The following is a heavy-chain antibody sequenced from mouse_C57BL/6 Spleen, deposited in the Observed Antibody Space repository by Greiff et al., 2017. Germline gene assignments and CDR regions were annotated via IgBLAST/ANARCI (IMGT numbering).Heavy chain of an antibody. Sequence: QVQLKESGPELVKPGASVKISCKASGYAFSSSWMNWVKQRPGKGLEWIGRIYPGDGDTNYNGKFKGKATLTADKSSSTAYMQLSSLTSEDSAVYFCARWGLYYGPYYFDYWGQGTTLTVSS. CDR1: GYAFSSSW. J-gene: IGHJ2*01. CDR3: ARWGLYYGPYYFDY. CDR2: IYPGDGDT. D-gene: IGHD2-1*01. V-gene: IGHV1-82*01.